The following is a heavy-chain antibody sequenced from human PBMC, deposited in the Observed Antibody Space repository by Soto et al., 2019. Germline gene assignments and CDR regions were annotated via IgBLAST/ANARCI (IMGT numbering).Heavy chain of an antibody. CDR1: GGSISIGTDY. D-gene: IGHD2-2*01. J-gene: IGHJ6*02. V-gene: IGHV4-39*01. CDR3: ARLHGYCISSSCHGHYAMDV. CDR2: IHYSGST. Sequence: PSETLSLTCTVSGGSISIGTDYWGWIRQAPGKGLEWIGNIHYSGSTSYNSSLKSRVTISVDTSKNQFSLKLSSVTAADTAVYYCARLHGYCISSSCHGHYAMDVWGQGTTVT.